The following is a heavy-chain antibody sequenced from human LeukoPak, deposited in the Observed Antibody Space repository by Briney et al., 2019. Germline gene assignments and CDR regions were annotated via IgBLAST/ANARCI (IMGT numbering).Heavy chain of an antibody. CDR2: INHSGST. J-gene: IGHJ6*02. V-gene: IGHV4-34*01. D-gene: IGHD2-2*02. CDR1: GFTFSSYS. Sequence: GSLRLSCAASGFTFSSYSMNWIRQPPGKGLEWIGEINHSGSTNYNPSLKSRVTISVDTSKNQFSLKLSSVTAADTAVYYYARDRYCSSSSCYRSYYYYGMDVWGQGTTVTVSS. CDR3: ARDRYCSSSSCYRSYYYYGMDV.